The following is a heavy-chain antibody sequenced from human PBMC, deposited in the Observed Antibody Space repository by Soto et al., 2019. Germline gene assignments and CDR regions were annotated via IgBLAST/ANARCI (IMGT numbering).Heavy chain of an antibody. D-gene: IGHD5-12*01. J-gene: IGHJ6*02. V-gene: IGHV1-2*04. CDR3: AVEGYSGHDSAGKKDYYYYGMDV. CDR2: INPNSGGT. Sequence: GASVKVSCKASGYTSTGYYMHWVRQAPGQGLEWMGWINPNSGGTNYAQKFQGWVTMTRDTSISTAYMELSRLRSDDTAVYYCAVEGYSGHDSAGKKDYYYYGMDVWGQGTTVTVSS. CDR1: GYTSTGYY.